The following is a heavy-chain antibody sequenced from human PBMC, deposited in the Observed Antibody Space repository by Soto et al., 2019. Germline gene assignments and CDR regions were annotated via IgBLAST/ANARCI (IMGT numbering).Heavy chain of an antibody. J-gene: IGHJ4*02. CDR3: ARDGGDCSVGSCYPAY. D-gene: IGHD2-15*01. CDR1: GYTFTTYG. CDR2: ISPYNGNT. V-gene: IGHV1-18*01. Sequence: QVQLVQSGGEVKKPGASVKVSCKASGYTFTTYGISWVRQAPGQGLEWVGWISPYNGNTYYAQKLQGRVTMTTDTSTSTASMELRSLRSDDTAVYYCARDGGDCSVGSCYPAYWGQGTLVTVSS.